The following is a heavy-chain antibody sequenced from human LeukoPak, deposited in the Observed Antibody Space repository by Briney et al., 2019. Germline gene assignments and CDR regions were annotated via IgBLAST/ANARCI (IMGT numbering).Heavy chain of an antibody. J-gene: IGHJ6*02. CDR1: GFTFDDYA. Sequence: SLRLSCAASGFTFDDYALHWVRQAPGKGLEWVSGFGWNSINIGYADSVKGRFTISRDNAKNSLYLQMNSLRAEDTALYYCAKERKVTALPIGSYGMDVWGQGTTVTLSS. V-gene: IGHV3-9*01. CDR3: AKERKVTALPIGSYGMDV. D-gene: IGHD2-21*02. CDR2: FGWNSINI.